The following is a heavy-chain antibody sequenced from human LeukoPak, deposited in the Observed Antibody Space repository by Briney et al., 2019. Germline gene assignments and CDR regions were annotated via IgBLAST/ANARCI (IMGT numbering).Heavy chain of an antibody. Sequence: SETLSLTCTVSGGSISSYYWSWIRQPAGKGLEWIGRIYTSGSTNYNPSLKSRVTMSVDTSKNQFSLKLSSVTAADTAVYYCARGSYDFWSGYYWYMDVWGKGTTVTVSS. CDR3: ARGSYDFWSGYYWYMDV. CDR2: IYTSGST. J-gene: IGHJ6*03. D-gene: IGHD3-3*01. CDR1: GGSISSYY. V-gene: IGHV4-4*07.